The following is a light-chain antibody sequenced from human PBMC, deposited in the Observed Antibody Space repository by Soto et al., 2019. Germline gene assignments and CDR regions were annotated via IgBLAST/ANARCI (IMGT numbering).Light chain of an antibody. J-gene: IGKJ1*01. CDR2: TTS. CDR1: QTVSKF. Sequence: DTQMTQSPASLSASVLYTVTIVCRASQTVSKFVNWYQQKPGKVPTLLIFTTSTLHSGVPSRFSGSGSGTEFTLTINGLQPEDFATYYCQQTYTLPRTFAQGTKVDI. V-gene: IGKV1-39*01. CDR3: QQTYTLPRT.